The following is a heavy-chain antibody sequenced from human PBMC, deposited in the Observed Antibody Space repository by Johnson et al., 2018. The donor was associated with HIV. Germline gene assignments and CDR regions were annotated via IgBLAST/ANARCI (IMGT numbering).Heavy chain of an antibody. CDR1: GFTFSSYA. Sequence: GRSLRLSCAASGFTFSSYAMHWVRQAPGKGLEWVGRIKSKTDGGPTDYAAPVKGRFTISSDDSKNTLYLQMNSLKTEDTAVYYCTTDPWGSDAFDIWGQGTMVTVSS. CDR2: IKSKTDGGPT. J-gene: IGHJ3*02. D-gene: IGHD7-27*01. V-gene: IGHV3-15*01. CDR3: TTDPWGSDAFDI.